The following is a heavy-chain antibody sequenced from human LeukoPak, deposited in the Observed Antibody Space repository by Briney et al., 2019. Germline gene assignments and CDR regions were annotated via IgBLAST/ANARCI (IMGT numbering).Heavy chain of an antibody. CDR1: GGSISSHY. CDR2: IHNSGST. Sequence: PSETLSLTCTVSGGSISSHYWSWVRQAPGKGLEWIGYIHNSGSTNYNPSLESRVTMSVDTSKNQISLKLSSVTAADTAVYYCARGGNYGDYDGYFDYWGQGTLVTVSS. D-gene: IGHD4-17*01. CDR3: ARGGNYGDYDGYFDY. V-gene: IGHV4-59*08. J-gene: IGHJ4*02.